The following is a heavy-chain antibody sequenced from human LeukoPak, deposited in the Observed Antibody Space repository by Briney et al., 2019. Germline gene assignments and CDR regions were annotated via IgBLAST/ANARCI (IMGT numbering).Heavy chain of an antibody. J-gene: IGHJ4*02. CDR3: ARHGYTASHFFLDY. CDR2: IYTTGLA. V-gene: IGHV4-4*07. Sequence: SETLSLTCTVSTGSINSYYWGWVRQPAGRGLEWIGRIYTTGLADYDPSLQSRVTMSVDTSQKQFSLNLRPVTAADTAIYFCARHGYTASHFFLDYWSQGTLVTVSS. D-gene: IGHD5-18*01. CDR1: TGSINSYY.